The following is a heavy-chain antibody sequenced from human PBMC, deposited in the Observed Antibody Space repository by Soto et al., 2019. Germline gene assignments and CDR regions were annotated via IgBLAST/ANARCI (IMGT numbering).Heavy chain of an antibody. CDR2: VSHDGSNK. V-gene: IGHV3-30-3*01. D-gene: IGHD6-19*01. J-gene: IGHJ4*02. Sequence: QVQLVEAGGGVVQPGRSLRLSCAASGFSFSSCAMHWVRQAPGKGLEWVAVVSHDGSNKYYADSVKGRVTISRDNSINTVYLQMNSLIAEDTAVYYCARVSIAVAGIAYYFDYWGQGTLVTVSS. CDR1: GFSFSSCA. CDR3: ARVSIAVAGIAYYFDY.